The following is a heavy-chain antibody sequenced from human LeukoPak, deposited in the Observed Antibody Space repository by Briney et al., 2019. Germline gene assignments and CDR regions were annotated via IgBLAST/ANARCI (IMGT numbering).Heavy chain of an antibody. D-gene: IGHD6-13*01. CDR3: ARDLAIAAAPYGMDV. Sequence: ASVTVSCTASGYTFTRYYLHWVRQAPGQGLEGMGIINPTGCRTNNAQQLQGRVTMTRDTSTSTVYMQLSSLRSEDTAVYYCARDLAIAAAPYGMDVWGQGTTVTVSS. CDR2: INPTGCRT. CDR1: GYTFTRYY. J-gene: IGHJ6*02. V-gene: IGHV1-46*01.